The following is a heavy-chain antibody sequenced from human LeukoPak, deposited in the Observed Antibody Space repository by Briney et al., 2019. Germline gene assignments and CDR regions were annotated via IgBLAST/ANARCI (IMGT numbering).Heavy chain of an antibody. CDR3: ARGTDCSGGSCLDY. Sequence: ASVKVSCKASGYTFTGYYMHWVRQAPGQGLEYMGQINPNSGGTNYAQKFQGTVTMTRDTSISTAYMELSRLRYDDTAMYYCARGTDCSGGSCLDYWGRGTQVTVSS. D-gene: IGHD2-15*01. V-gene: IGHV1-2*06. CDR1: GYTFTGYY. CDR2: INPNSGGT. J-gene: IGHJ4*02.